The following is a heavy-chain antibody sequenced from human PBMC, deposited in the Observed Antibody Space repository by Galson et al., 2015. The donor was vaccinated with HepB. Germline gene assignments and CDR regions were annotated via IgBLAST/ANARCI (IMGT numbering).Heavy chain of an antibody. CDR1: GFTFSSHA. CDR3: ARGTYSNGGFSFLIDY. D-gene: IGHD2-15*01. CDR2: ISSDGTSD. Sequence: SLRLSCAASGFTFSSHALHWVRQTPGKGLEWVAIISSDGTSDHYADSVKGRFTISRDSSKNTLYLQMNTVGPEDTAIYHCARGTYSNGGFSFLIDYWGQGTLVIVSS. J-gene: IGHJ4*02. V-gene: IGHV3-30-3*01.